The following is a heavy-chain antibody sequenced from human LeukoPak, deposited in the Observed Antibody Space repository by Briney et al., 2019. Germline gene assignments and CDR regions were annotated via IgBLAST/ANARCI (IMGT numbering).Heavy chain of an antibody. J-gene: IGHJ6*02. D-gene: IGHD6-19*01. V-gene: IGHV3-9*01. Sequence: GRSLRLSCAASGFTFDDYAMHRVRQAPGKGLEWVSGISWNSGSIGYADSVKGRFTISRDNAKNSLYLQMNSLRAEDTALYYCAKGKSSGIAVAGRVYYYYGMDVWGQGTTVTVSS. CDR3: AKGKSSGIAVAGRVYYYYGMDV. CDR1: GFTFDDYA. CDR2: ISWNSGSI.